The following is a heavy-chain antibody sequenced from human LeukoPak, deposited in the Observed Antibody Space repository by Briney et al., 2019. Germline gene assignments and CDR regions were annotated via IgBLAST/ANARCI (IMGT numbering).Heavy chain of an antibody. D-gene: IGHD3-22*01. J-gene: IGHJ4*02. CDR1: GFTVRSNY. CDR2: IYSGGST. CDR3: ARVRYYDSSCYLN. V-gene: IGHV3-66*01. Sequence: GGSLRLSYAACGFTVRSNYMLWVRQAPGKGLEWVSVIYSGGSTYYADSVKGRFTISRNNSKDTLYLQMNSLRAEDTAVYYCARVRYYDSSCYLNWGQGTLVTVSS.